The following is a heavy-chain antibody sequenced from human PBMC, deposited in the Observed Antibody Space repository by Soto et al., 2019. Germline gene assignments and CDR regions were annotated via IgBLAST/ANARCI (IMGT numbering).Heavy chain of an antibody. D-gene: IGHD3-3*01. Sequence: QVQLVQSGAEVKKPGASVKVSCKASGYTFTSYAMHWVRQAPGQRLEWMGWINAGNGNTKYSQKFQGRVTITRDTSASTAYMELSSLRSEDMAVYYCARERDYDFWSGFYYFDYWGQGTLVTVSS. CDR2: INAGNGNT. V-gene: IGHV1-3*01. CDR1: GYTFTSYA. CDR3: ARERDYDFWSGFYYFDY. J-gene: IGHJ4*02.